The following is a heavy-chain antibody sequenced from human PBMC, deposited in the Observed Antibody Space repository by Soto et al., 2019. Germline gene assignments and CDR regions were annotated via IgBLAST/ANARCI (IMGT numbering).Heavy chain of an antibody. J-gene: IGHJ1*01. V-gene: IGHV3-48*01. CDR3: ARDTIAEYDYIWGSYRNAEYFQH. D-gene: IGHD3-16*02. CDR1: GFTFSSYS. CDR2: ISSSSSTI. Sequence: GGSLRLSWAASGFTFSSYSMNWVRQATGKGLEWVSYISSSSSTIYYADSVKGRFTISRDNAKNSLYLQMNSLRAEDTAVYYCARDTIAEYDYIWGSYRNAEYFQHWGQGTLVTVSS.